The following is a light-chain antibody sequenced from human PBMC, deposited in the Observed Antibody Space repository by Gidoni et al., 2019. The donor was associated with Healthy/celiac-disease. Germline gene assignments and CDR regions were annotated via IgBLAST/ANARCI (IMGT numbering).Light chain of an antibody. CDR1: QSVRSSS. J-gene: IGKJ1*01. Sequence: IELTQTQGTLSLSPGERATRSCRASQSVRSSSLAWYQQKPVQAPRLLRYGASSRATGSPDMFSGSGSGTHFTLTIRRLEPEYFAVYYCHQYGSSTWTFGHGTKVEIK. V-gene: IGKV3-20*01. CDR2: GAS. CDR3: HQYGSSTWT.